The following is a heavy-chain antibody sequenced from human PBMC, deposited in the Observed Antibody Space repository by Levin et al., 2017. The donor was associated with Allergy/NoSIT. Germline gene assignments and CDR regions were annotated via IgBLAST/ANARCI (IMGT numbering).Heavy chain of an antibody. D-gene: IGHD3-10*01. CDR2: IYPGDSDT. J-gene: IGHJ6*03. V-gene: IGHV5-51*01. CDR3: ARHVGAGVLSSPAPGRYEFYYYYYMDV. CDR1: GYSFTSYW. Sequence: GGSLRLSCKGSGYSFTSYWIGWVRQMPGKGLEWMGIIYPGDSDTRYSPSFQGQVTISADKSISTAYLQWSSLKASDTAMYYCARHVGAGVLSSPAPGRYEFYYYYYMDVWGKGTTVTVSS.